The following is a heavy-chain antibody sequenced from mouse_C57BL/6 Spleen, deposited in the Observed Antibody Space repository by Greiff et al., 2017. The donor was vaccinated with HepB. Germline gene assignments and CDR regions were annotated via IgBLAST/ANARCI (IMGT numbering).Heavy chain of an antibody. CDR1: GYTFTSYW. V-gene: IGHV1-72*01. J-gene: IGHJ4*01. CDR2: IDPNSGGT. D-gene: IGHD1-1*01. CDR3: AREGVYDYEAIDY. Sequence: QVQLQQPGAEFVKPGASVKLSCKASGYTFTSYWMHWVKQRPGRGLEWIGRIDPNSGGTKYNEKFKSKATLTVDKPSSPAYMQLSSLTSKDSAVYYCAREGVYDYEAIDYWGQGTSVTVSS.